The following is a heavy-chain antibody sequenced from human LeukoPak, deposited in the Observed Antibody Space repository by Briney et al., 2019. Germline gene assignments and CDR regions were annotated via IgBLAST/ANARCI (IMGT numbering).Heavy chain of an antibody. CDR1: GFTFSSYG. CDR2: IWYDGSNK. Sequence: GGSLRLSCAASGFTFSSYGMHWVRQAPGKGLEWVPVIWYDGSNKYYADSVKGRFTISRDNSKNTLYLQMNSLRAEDTAVYYCAREVLDFGYDSRDRSMDVWGKGTTVTVSS. CDR3: AREVLDFGYDSRDRSMDV. J-gene: IGHJ6*03. D-gene: IGHD3-22*01. V-gene: IGHV3-33*01.